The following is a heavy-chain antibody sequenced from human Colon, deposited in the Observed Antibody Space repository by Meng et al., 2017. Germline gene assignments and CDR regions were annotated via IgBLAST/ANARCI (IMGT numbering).Heavy chain of an antibody. CDR1: GGSFSGYY. Sequence: QAQRQQWGAGLLKPSETLSLTCAVYGGSFSGYYWSWIRQPPGKGLEWIGEINHSGSTNYNPSLKSRVTISVDTSKNQFSLKLSSVTAADTAVYYCARERLSSGWYGGRWFDPWGQGTLVTVSS. D-gene: IGHD6-19*01. CDR3: ARERLSSGWYGGRWFDP. CDR2: INHSGST. V-gene: IGHV4-34*01. J-gene: IGHJ5*02.